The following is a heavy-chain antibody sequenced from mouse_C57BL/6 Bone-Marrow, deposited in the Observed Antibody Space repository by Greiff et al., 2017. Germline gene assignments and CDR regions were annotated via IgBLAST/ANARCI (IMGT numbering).Heavy chain of an antibody. CDR3: ARKSSNYFYAMDY. V-gene: IGHV1-9*01. Sequence: QVQLQQSGAELMKPGASVKLSCKATGYTFTGYWIEWVKQSPGHGLEWIGKILPGSGRTNYNEKFKGKATFTADTASNTVYMQLSSLTTEDSAIYYCARKSSNYFYAMDYWGQGTSVTVSS. CDR2: ILPGSGRT. J-gene: IGHJ4*01. D-gene: IGHD2-5*01. CDR1: GYTFTGYW.